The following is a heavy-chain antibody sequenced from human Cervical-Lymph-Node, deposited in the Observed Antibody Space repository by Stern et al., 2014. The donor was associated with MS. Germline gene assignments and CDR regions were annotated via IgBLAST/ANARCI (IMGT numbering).Heavy chain of an antibody. CDR3: VKETSPSYYYGMDV. CDR2: ISCSSTNI. Sequence: EVQMVQSGGGLAQPGGSLRLSCAASGFTFADYPLHWVRQAPRNGLAWVSGISCSSTNIAYADSVRGRFTISRDNAKNSLYLQMNSLRPEDTALYYCVKETSPSYYYGMDVWGQGTTVSVSS. V-gene: IGHV3-9*01. J-gene: IGHJ6*02. CDR1: GFTFADYP.